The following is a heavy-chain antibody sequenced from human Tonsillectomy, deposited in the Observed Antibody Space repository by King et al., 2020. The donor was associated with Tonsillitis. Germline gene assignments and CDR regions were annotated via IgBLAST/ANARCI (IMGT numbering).Heavy chain of an antibody. V-gene: IGHV1-69*01. CDR2: IIPIFGTA. D-gene: IGHD3-22*01. CDR3: ARDYRDYYDSSGFQGAFDF. J-gene: IGHJ3*01. Sequence: VQLVESGAEVKKPGSSVKVSCKASGGTVSSYALSWVGQTPGQGLEWMGGIIPIFGTANYAQKFQGRVTITADESTSTAYMELSSLTSEDTAVYYCARDYRDYYDSSGFQGAFDFWGQGTMVTVSS. CDR1: GGTVSSYA.